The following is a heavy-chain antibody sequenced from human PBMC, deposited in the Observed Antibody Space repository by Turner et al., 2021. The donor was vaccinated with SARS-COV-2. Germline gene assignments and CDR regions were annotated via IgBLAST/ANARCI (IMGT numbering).Heavy chain of an antibody. CDR3: AKVASNPGYYFDY. V-gene: IGHV3-23*01. Sequence: EVQLLESGGGLVQPGGSLRLSCAASGFTFSSYAMSWVRQAPGKGREWVSGISGSGGSTYYADSVKGRFTISRDNSKNTLYLQMNSLRAEDTALYYCAKVASNPGYYFDYWGQGTLVTVSS. CDR1: GFTFSSYA. J-gene: IGHJ4*02. CDR2: ISGSGGST.